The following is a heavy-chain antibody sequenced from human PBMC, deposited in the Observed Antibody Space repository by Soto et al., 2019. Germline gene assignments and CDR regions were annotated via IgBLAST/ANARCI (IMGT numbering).Heavy chain of an antibody. CDR3: ARGPDGMDV. CDR1: GGSISSGGYY. J-gene: IGHJ6*01. Sequence: QVQLQESGPGLVKPSQTLSLTCTVSGGSISSGGYYWSWIRQHPGKGLEWIGYIYYSGSTCYKPYINSQTTISVKTSKNMSSLKLSTMTAADTAVYYCARGPDGMDVWGQGTTVTVSS. CDR2: IYYSGST. D-gene: IGHD2-2*01. V-gene: IGHV4-31*01.